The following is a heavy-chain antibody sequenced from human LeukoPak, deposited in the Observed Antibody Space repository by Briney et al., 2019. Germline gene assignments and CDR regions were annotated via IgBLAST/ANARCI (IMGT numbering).Heavy chain of an antibody. J-gene: IGHJ3*02. Sequence: GGSLRLSCAASGFTFSSYSMSWVRQAPGKGLEWVANIKQDGSEKYYVDSVKGRFTISRDNAKNSLYLQMNSLRAEDTAVYYCARDLLDYGSAFDIWGQGTMVTVSS. CDR2: IKQDGSEK. D-gene: IGHD3-10*01. CDR3: ARDLLDYGSAFDI. CDR1: GFTFSSYS. V-gene: IGHV3-7*01.